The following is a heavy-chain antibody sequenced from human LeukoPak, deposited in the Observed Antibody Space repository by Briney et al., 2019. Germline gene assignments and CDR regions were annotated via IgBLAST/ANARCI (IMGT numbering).Heavy chain of an antibody. D-gene: IGHD7-27*01. CDR1: GGSITRIITY. V-gene: IGHV4-39*07. Sequence: SETLSLTCTVLGGSITRIITYWGWFRHPQGKGLRGIGSIYYSGSTYYNPSLKSRVTISVDTSKNQFSLKLSSVTAADTAVYYCARKTGDSDAFDIWGQGTMVTVSS. J-gene: IGHJ3*02. CDR2: IYYSGST. CDR3: ARKTGDSDAFDI.